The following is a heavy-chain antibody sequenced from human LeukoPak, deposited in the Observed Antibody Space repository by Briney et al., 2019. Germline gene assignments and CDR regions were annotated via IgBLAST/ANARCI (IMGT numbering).Heavy chain of an antibody. D-gene: IGHD3-3*01. J-gene: IGHJ4*02. CDR3: QSRYLEWLLEY. V-gene: IGHV4-39*01. Sequence: SGTLSLTCTVSGGSINSNNYYWGWIRQPPGKGLEWIGSIYSSGSAYYNPSLKSRVTISVDTSKNQFSLRLSSVTAADTAVYYCQSRYLEWLLEYWGQGTLVTVSS. CDR1: GGSINSNNYY. CDR2: IYSSGSA.